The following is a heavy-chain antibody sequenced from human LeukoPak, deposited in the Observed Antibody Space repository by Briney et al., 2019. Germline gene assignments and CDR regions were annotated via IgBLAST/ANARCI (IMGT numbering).Heavy chain of an antibody. V-gene: IGHV1-69*13. CDR1: GYTFTSYG. D-gene: IGHD2-2*01. CDR3: ARGGKYQLLAGEYFDY. Sequence: AASVKVSCKASGYTFTSYGISWVRQAPGQGLEWMGGIIPIFGTANYAQKFQGRVTITADESTSTAYMELSSLRSEDTAVYYCARGGKYQLLAGEYFDYWGQGTLVTVSS. J-gene: IGHJ4*02. CDR2: IIPIFGTA.